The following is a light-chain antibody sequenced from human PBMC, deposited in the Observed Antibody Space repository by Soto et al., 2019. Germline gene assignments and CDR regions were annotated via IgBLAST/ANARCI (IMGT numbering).Light chain of an antibody. Sequence: EIVMTQSPATLSVSPGERATLSCRASQSISNNLAWYHQKPGQPPRLLIYGASTRATGIPARFSGSGSGTEFTLTISSLQSEDFVVYYCQQYNNWPRTFGQGTKVEIK. CDR2: GAS. CDR3: QQYNNWPRT. V-gene: IGKV3-15*01. CDR1: QSISNN. J-gene: IGKJ1*01.